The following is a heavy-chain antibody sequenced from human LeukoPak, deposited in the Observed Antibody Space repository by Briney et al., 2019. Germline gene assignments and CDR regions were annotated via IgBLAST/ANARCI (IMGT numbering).Heavy chain of an antibody. CDR3: TTAGYYYDSSGYYYPDY. CDR1: GFTFSSYA. CDR2: IKSKTDGGTT. J-gene: IGHJ4*02. Sequence: PGGSLRLSCAASGFTFSSYAMSWVRQAPGKGLEWVGRIKSKTDGGTTDYAAPVKGRFTISRDDSKNTLYLQMNSLKTEDTAVYYCTTAGYYYDSSGYYYPDYWGQGTLVTVSS. D-gene: IGHD3-22*01. V-gene: IGHV3-15*01.